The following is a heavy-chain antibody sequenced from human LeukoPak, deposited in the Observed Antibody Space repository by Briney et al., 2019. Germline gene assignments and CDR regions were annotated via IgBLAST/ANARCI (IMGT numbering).Heavy chain of an antibody. J-gene: IGHJ4*02. CDR3: ARDSYSYGYGGFDY. CDR1: GGSINSGDRY. D-gene: IGHD5-18*01. CDR2: IYSTGNT. V-gene: IGHV4-30-4*01. Sequence: PSETLSLTCTVSGGSINSGDRYWSWIRQSPGKGLEWIGYIYSTGNTYYNPSLKSRVIISVDTSKNQFSLELNSVTAADTAVYYCARDSYSYGYGGFDYWGQGILVTVSS.